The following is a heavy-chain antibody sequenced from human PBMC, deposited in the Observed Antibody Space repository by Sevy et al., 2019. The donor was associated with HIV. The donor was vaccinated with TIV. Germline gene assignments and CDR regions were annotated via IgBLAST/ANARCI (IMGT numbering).Heavy chain of an antibody. J-gene: IGHJ4*02. CDR2: INNDESST. CDR3: ARDSEAAAQDFDY. Sequence: GGSLRLSCAASGFTFSNYWMHWVRQVPGEGLVWVSRINNDESSTNYADSVKVRFTISRDNAKNTLYLQMNSLRAEDTAVYFCARDSEAAAQDFDYWGQGTLVTVSS. V-gene: IGHV3-74*01. D-gene: IGHD6-25*01. CDR1: GFTFSNYW.